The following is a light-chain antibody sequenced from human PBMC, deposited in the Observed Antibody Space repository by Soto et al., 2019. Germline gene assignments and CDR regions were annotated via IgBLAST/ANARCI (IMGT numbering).Light chain of an antibody. V-gene: IGKV3-11*01. CDR2: DAS. CDR1: QSIGSY. CDR3: QQRSTWPPFS. Sequence: EIVLTQSPATLSLSLGERATLSCRASQSIGSYLAWYQHKLGQPPRLLIYDASNRATGIPVRFSGSGSGTDFTLTISSLEPEDFAVYYCQQRSTWPPFSFGPRTKVDIK. J-gene: IGKJ3*01.